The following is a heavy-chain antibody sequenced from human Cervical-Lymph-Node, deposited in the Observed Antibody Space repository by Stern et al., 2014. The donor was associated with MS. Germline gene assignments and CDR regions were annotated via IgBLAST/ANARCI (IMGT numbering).Heavy chain of an antibody. CDR3: ARDFVDTAMITRSDYLDS. Sequence: VQLEESGSELKEPGASVNVSCKASGYTLTNYPMNWVRQAPGQGLEWMGWINTNTGNSTYAQGFTGRFVFSLDTSVSTAYLHISSLKAEDTAVYYCARDFVDTAMITRSDYLDSWGQGTLVTVSS. D-gene: IGHD5-18*01. CDR2: INTNTGNS. V-gene: IGHV7-4-1*02. CDR1: GYTLTNYP. J-gene: IGHJ4*02.